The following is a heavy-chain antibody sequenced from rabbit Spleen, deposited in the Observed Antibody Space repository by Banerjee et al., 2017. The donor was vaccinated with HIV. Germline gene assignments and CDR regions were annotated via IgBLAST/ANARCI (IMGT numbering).Heavy chain of an antibody. CDR3: ARDLTDVIGWNFGG. D-gene: IGHD1-1*01. CDR2: IYAGSSGST. CDR1: GFDLSSYYY. V-gene: IGHV1S45*01. J-gene: IGHJ4*01. Sequence: QEQVKETGGGLVQPGGSLTIHCKASGFDLSSYYYMCWVRQAPGKGLEWIACIYAGSSGSTYYASWAKGRYSFSKTSSTTVTLEMTSLTAADTATYFCARDLTDVIGWNFGGWGPGTRVTVS.